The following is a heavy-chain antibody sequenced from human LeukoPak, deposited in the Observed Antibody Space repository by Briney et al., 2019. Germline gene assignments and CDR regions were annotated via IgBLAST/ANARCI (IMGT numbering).Heavy chain of an antibody. CDR3: ARRVKDPGEVGPAARSVYFDL. J-gene: IGHJ2*01. D-gene: IGHD2-2*01. V-gene: IGHV4-61*02. CDR1: NVSISSGSHY. CDR2: IYAGGRS. Sequence: SETLSLTFTVSNVSISSGSHYWNWIRQPAGKGLEWIGRIYAGGRSNYNPSLRSRVTISVDTSKNQFSLKLNSVTAADTAVYQCARRVKDPGEVGPAARSVYFDLWGRGTLVTVSS.